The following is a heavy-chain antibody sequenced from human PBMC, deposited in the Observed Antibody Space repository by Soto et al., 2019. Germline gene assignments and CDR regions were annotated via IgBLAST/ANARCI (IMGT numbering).Heavy chain of an antibody. V-gene: IGHV3-33*01. CDR1: GFTFSSYG. Sequence: QVQLVESGGGVVQPGRSLRLSCAASGFTFSSYGMHWVRQAPGKGLEWVAVIWYDGSNKYYADSVKGRFTISRDNSKNTLYLQMNSLRAEDTAVYYCARYRYYGDEPYHFDYWGQGTLVTVSS. CDR3: ARYRYYGDEPYHFDY. CDR2: IWYDGSNK. D-gene: IGHD4-17*01. J-gene: IGHJ4*02.